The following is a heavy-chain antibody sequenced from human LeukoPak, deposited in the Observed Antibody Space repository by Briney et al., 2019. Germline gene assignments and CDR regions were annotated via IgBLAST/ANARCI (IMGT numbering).Heavy chain of an antibody. Sequence: GGSLRLSCAASGFTVSSNYMSWVRQAPGKGLEWVSVIYSGGSTYYADSVKGRFTISRDNSKNTLYLQMNSLRAEDTAVYYCARGVGYYGTYYFDYWGQGTLVTVSS. CDR2: IYSGGST. V-gene: IGHV3-66*01. J-gene: IGHJ4*02. CDR1: GFTVSSNY. D-gene: IGHD3-10*01. CDR3: ARGVGYYGTYYFDY.